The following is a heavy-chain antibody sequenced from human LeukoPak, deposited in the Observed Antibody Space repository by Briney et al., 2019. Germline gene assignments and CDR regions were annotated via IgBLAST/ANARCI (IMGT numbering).Heavy chain of an antibody. V-gene: IGHV4-34*01. J-gene: IGHJ5*02. CDR2: INHSGST. Sequence: SETLSLTSAVYGGSFSGYYWSWIRQPPGKGLEWIGEINHSGSTNYNPSLKSRVTISVDTSKNQFSLKLSSVTAADTAVYYCARGSLYCSGGSCYLVDWFDPWGQGTLVTVSS. CDR3: ARGSLYCSGGSCYLVDWFDP. D-gene: IGHD2-15*01. CDR1: GGSFSGYY.